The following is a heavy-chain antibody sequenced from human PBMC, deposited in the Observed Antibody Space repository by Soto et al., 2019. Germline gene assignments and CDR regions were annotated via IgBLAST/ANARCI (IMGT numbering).Heavy chain of an antibody. CDR3: ARYSALSGTYYFAY. V-gene: IGHV4-4*02. J-gene: IGHJ4*02. CDR1: GNSITSRNW. Sequence: QVQLQESGPGLVKPSGTLSLTCVVSGNSITSRNWWSWVRQPPGKGLEFIGEIHESGRANYNPSLKSRVTMSLDKSKNQFSLIMTSATAADTALYYCARYSALSGTYYFAYWGQGTLVAVSS. D-gene: IGHD2-21*01. CDR2: IHESGRA.